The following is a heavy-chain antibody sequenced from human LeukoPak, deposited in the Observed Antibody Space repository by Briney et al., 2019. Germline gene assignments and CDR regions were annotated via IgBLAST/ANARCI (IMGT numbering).Heavy chain of an antibody. CDR2: IIPILGIA. J-gene: IGHJ3*02. CDR1: GYTFTSYG. V-gene: IGHV1-69*04. D-gene: IGHD6-6*01. Sequence: GASVKVSCKASGYTFTSYGISWVRQAPGQGLEWMGRIIPILGIANYAQKFQGRVTITADKSTSTAYMELSSLRSEDTAVYYCARKLGQPVDAFDIWGQGTMVTVSS. CDR3: ARKLGQPVDAFDI.